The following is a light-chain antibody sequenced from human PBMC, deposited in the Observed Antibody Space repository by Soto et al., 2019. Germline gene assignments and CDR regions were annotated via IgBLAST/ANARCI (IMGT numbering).Light chain of an antibody. V-gene: IGKV1-5*03. CDR3: QQYKDYWT. Sequence: DIQMTQSPSTLSGSVGDRVTITCRASQSISRWLAWYQQKPGKAPKLLIYETSSLEDGVPSRFTGSGSGTEFSLTITSLQPEDFASYYCQQYKDYWTFGQGSKAAIK. J-gene: IGKJ1*01. CDR2: ETS. CDR1: QSISRW.